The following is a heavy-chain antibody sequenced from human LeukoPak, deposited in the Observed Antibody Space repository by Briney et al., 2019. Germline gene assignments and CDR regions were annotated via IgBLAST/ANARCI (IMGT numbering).Heavy chain of an antibody. D-gene: IGHD5-24*01. CDR1: GGSISSYY. CDR3: ARDSRDGYVDY. Sequence: SETLSLTCTVSGGSISSYYWSWIRRPPGKGLEWIGYIYYSGSTNYNPSLKSRVTISVDTSKNQFSLKLSSVTAADTAVYYCARDSRDGYVDYWGQGTLVTVSS. J-gene: IGHJ4*02. V-gene: IGHV4-59*01. CDR2: IYYSGST.